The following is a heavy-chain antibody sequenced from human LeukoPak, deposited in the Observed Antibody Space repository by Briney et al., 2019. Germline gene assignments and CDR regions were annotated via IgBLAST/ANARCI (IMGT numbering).Heavy chain of an antibody. CDR2: IKEEGGEK. Sequence: GGSLRLSCAASGFPYSSYWMSWGRQAPGEGVEWVANIKEEGGEKYYVDSVKGRYTISRDNAKTSLYLQMNSLRAEDTAVYYCARDRGYSYYWGQGTLVTVSS. CDR3: ARDRGYSYY. D-gene: IGHD5-18*01. V-gene: IGHV3-7*01. J-gene: IGHJ4*02. CDR1: GFPYSSYW.